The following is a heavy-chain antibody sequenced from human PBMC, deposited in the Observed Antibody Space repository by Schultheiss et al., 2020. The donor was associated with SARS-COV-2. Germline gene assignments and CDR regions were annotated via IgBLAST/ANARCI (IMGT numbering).Heavy chain of an antibody. CDR2: ISAYNGNT. V-gene: IGHV1-18*01. D-gene: IGHD4-17*01. J-gene: IGHJ6*02. Sequence: ASVKVSCKASGYTFTSYGISWVRQAPGQGLEWMGWISAYNGNTNYAQKFQGRVTMTRDTSISTAYMELSRLRSDDTAVYYCARVGVTTLYYYGMDVWGQGTTVTVSS. CDR3: ARVGVTTLYYYGMDV. CDR1: GYTFTSYG.